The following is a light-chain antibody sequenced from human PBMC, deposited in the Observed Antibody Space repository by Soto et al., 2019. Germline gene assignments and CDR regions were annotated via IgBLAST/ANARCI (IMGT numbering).Light chain of an antibody. CDR2: AAS. J-gene: IGKJ1*01. CDR1: QSISSY. Sequence: DIQMTQSPSSLSASVGDRVTITCRASQSISSYLYWYQQKPGKAPKLLIYAASSLQSGVPSRFSGSASGTDFTLTIRSLQPEDFATYYCQQSYSTPWTFGQGTKVEIK. V-gene: IGKV1-39*01. CDR3: QQSYSTPWT.